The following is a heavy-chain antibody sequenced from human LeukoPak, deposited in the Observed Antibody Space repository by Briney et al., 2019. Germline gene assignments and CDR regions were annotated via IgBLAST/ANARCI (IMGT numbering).Heavy chain of an antibody. D-gene: IGHD4-23*01. CDR3: ARGSATTVVTSEYFQH. CDR1: GFTFSSYS. CDR2: ISSSSSYI. V-gene: IGHV3-21*01. J-gene: IGHJ1*01. Sequence: GGSLRLSCAVSGFTFSSYSMNWVRQAPGKGLEWVSSISSSSSYIYYADPVKGRFTISRDNAKNPVFLQMNSLRAEDSAVYYCARGSATTVVTSEYFQHWGQGTLVTVSS.